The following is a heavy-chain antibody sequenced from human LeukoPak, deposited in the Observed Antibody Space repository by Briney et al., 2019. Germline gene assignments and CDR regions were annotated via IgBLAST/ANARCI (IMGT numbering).Heavy chain of an antibody. V-gene: IGHV4-59*01. CDR2: IYYSGST. CDR3: ARTKRWLQLLPNAFDI. D-gene: IGHD5-24*01. CDR1: GGSISTYF. Sequence: PSETLSLTCTVSGGSISTYFWSWIRQPPGKGLEWIGYIYYSGSTNYNPSLKSRVTISLDTSKNQFSLKLSSVTAADTAVYYCARTKRWLQLLPNAFDIWGQGTMVTVSS. J-gene: IGHJ3*02.